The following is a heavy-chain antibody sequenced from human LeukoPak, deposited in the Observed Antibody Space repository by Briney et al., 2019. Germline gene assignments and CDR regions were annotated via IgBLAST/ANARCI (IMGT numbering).Heavy chain of an antibody. J-gene: IGHJ3*02. D-gene: IGHD3-3*01. CDR3: TRLRRRFVEWLFHPQDAFDI. V-gene: IGHV3-73*01. CDR2: IRSKANSYST. CDR1: GFPFSGSA. Sequence: GSLSLSCAASGFPFSGSAMHWARQASGKGLEWVGRIRSKANSYSTAYAASVKGRFTISRDDSKNTAYLQMNSLKTEDTAVYYCTRLRRRFVEWLFHPQDAFDIWGQGTMVTVSS.